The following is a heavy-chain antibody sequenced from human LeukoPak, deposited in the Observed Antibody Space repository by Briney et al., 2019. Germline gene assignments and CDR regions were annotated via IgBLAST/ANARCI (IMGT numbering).Heavy chain of an antibody. D-gene: IGHD6-19*01. CDR2: VSGSGGST. J-gene: IGHJ4*02. CDR1: GFTFSNYA. Sequence: GGSLRLSCAASGFTFSNYARSWVRQAPGKGLEWVSAVSGSGGSTYYADSVKGRFAISRDNSKNTLYLQMNSLRAEDTAVYYCAKRPLAVAAVDYWGQGTLVTVSS. V-gene: IGHV3-23*01. CDR3: AKRPLAVAAVDY.